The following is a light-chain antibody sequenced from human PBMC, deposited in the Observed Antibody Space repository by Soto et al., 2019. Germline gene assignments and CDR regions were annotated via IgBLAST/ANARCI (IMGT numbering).Light chain of an antibody. CDR2: WAS. J-gene: IGKJ2*01. CDR3: HQYNRFPYT. Sequence: DIQMTQSPSTLSASVGDRVIIACRASQSISSSLAWYQQKPGKAANLLIYWASSLESGVPSRFSGSGSGTEFTLTISSLQPDDFATYYCHQYNRFPYTFGHGTKLEIK. V-gene: IGKV1-5*03. CDR1: QSISSS.